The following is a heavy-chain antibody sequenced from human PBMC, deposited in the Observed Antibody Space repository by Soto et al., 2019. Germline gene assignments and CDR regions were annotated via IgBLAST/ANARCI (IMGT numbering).Heavy chain of an antibody. Sequence: PGESLKISCKTSGYSFTSYWIGWVRQMPGKGLEWMGIIYPADSDTRYSPSFQGQVTIPADKSISTAYLQWTTLKASDTAMYYCAGPALYFTNGPNAFDIWGQGTMVTVSS. CDR2: IYPADSDT. CDR1: GYSFTSYW. D-gene: IGHD3-9*01. CDR3: AGPALYFTNGPNAFDI. V-gene: IGHV5-51*01. J-gene: IGHJ3*02.